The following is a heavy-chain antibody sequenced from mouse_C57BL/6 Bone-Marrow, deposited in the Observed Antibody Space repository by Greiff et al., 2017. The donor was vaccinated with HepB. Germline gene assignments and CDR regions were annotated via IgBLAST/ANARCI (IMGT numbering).Heavy chain of an antibody. J-gene: IGHJ1*03. CDR3: ARGDDGYFYWYFDV. Sequence: DVMLVESGGGLVQPGGSLKLSCAASGFTFSDYYMYWVRQTPEKRLEWVAYISNGGGSTYYPDTVKGRFTISRDNAKNTLYLQMSRLKSEDTAMYYCARGDDGYFYWYFDVWGTGTTVTVSS. D-gene: IGHD2-3*01. V-gene: IGHV5-12*01. CDR1: GFTFSDYY. CDR2: ISNGGGST.